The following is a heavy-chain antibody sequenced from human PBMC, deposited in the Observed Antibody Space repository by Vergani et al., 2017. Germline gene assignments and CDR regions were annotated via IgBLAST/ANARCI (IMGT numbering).Heavy chain of an antibody. CDR2: ISSSSSYT. J-gene: IGHJ2*01. CDR3: ARDLRDYDSSGYYYYWYFDL. CDR1: GFTFSDYY. D-gene: IGHD3-22*01. V-gene: IGHV3-11*05. Sequence: QVQLVESGGGLVKPGGSLRLSCAASGFTFSDYYMSWIRQAPGKGLEWVSYISSSSSYTNYADSVKGRFTISRDNAKNSLYLQMNSLRAEDTVVYYCARDLRDYDSSGYYYYWYFDLWGRGTLVTVSS.